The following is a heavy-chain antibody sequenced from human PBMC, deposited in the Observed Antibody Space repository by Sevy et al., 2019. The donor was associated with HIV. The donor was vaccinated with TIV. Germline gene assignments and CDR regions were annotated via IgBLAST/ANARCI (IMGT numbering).Heavy chain of an antibody. V-gene: IGHV3-30*02. CDR3: AKEDLSGWPYYYYYYMDV. CDR2: IRYDGSNK. D-gene: IGHD6-25*01. CDR1: GFTFSSYG. J-gene: IGHJ6*03. Sequence: GGSLRLSCAASGFTFSSYGMHWVRQAPGRGLEWVAFIRYDGSNKYYADSVKGRFTISRDNSKNTLYLQMNSLRAEDTAVYYCAKEDLSGWPYYYYYYMDVWGKRTTVTVSS.